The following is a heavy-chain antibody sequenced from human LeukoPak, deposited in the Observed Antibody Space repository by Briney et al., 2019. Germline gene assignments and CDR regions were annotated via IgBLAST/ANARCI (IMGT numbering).Heavy chain of an antibody. CDR3: TRDSRGYYDSSGYFDH. J-gene: IGHJ4*02. V-gene: IGHV4-61*01. Sequence: SETLSLTCTVSGDSVSSDSYYWSWIRQPPGKGLEWIGYIYYSGTTKQNPSLKSRVTLSVDTSKNQLYLKLNSVTAADTAVYYCTRDSRGYYDSSGYFDHWGQGTLVTVSS. CDR2: IYYSGTT. D-gene: IGHD3-22*01. CDR1: GDSVSSDSYY.